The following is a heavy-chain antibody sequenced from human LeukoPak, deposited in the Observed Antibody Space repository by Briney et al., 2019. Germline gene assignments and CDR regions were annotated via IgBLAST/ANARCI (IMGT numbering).Heavy chain of an antibody. CDR2: INHSGST. D-gene: IGHD3-22*01. V-gene: IGHV4-34*01. CDR3: ARGPAGGYYSY. J-gene: IGHJ4*02. Sequence: KSSETLSLTCAVYGGSFSGYYWSWIRQPPGKGLEWIGEINHSGSTNYNPSLKSRVTISVDTSKNQFSLKLSSVTAADTAVYYCARGPAGGYYSYWGQGTLVTVSS. CDR1: GGSFSGYY.